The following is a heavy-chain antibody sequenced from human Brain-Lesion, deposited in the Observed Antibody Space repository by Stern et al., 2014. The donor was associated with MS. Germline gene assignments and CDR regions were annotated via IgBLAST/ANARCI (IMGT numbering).Heavy chain of an antibody. CDR1: GFTFSSYW. CDR3: ARGSDT. D-gene: IGHD2-15*01. V-gene: IGHV3-7*01. J-gene: IGHJ5*02. Sequence: EVQLVESGGGLVQPGGSLRLSCAASGFTFSSYWMNWVRQAPGKGLEWVANIKEDGSETYSLDSVKGRFTLSRDNAKNPLYLQMNSLRAGGTAVYYCARGSDTWGQGTLVTVSS. CDR2: IKEDGSET.